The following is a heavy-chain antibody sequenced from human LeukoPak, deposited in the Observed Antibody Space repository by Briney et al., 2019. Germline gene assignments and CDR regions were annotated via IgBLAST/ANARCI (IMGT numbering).Heavy chain of an antibody. J-gene: IGHJ4*02. D-gene: IGHD6-19*01. V-gene: IGHV1-3*01. CDR1: GYTFTSYA. CDR3: ARELLSIAVAGTKYFDY. CDR2: INAGNGNI. Sequence: ASVKVSCKASGYTFTSYAMHWVRQAPGQRLEWMGWINAGNGNIKYSQKFQGRVTITRDTSASTAYMELSSLRSEDTAVYYCARELLSIAVAGTKYFDYWGQGTLVTVSS.